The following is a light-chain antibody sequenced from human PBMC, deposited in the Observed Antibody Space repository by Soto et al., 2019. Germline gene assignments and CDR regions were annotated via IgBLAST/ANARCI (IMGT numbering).Light chain of an antibody. CDR1: QTISSW. V-gene: IGKV1-5*03. J-gene: IGKJ2*01. Sequence: DILMTQSPSTLSASVGDTVAITCRASQTISSWVAWYQQKPGRAPKLLIYKASSLESGVPSRFSGSGSGTEFTLTISNLQPDDFATYYCQQYSRFSTFGQGTKVDIK. CDR3: QQYSRFST. CDR2: KAS.